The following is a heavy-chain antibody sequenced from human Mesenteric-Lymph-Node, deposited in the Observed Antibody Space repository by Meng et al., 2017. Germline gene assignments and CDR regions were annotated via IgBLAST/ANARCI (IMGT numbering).Heavy chain of an antibody. V-gene: IGHV1-8*03. Sequence: ASVKVSCKASGYTFTSYDINWVRQATGQGLEWMGWMNPNSGNTGYAQKFQGRVTITRNTSISTAYMELSSLRSEDTAVYYCAREGVRRYYDSSGYYEYWGQGTLVTVSS. J-gene: IGHJ4*02. CDR2: MNPNSGNT. D-gene: IGHD3-22*01. CDR3: AREGVRRYYDSSGYYEY. CDR1: GYTFTSYD.